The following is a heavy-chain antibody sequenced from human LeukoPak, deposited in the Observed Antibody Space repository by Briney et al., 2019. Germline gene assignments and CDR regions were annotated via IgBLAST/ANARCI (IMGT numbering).Heavy chain of an antibody. V-gene: IGHV4-31*01. Sequence: SETLSLTCSVSGASITSGAYYWSWLRQHPEKGLEWIGYIADIATKFYNPSFKSQVSISMDPSKNLFSLSLTSQTAADTAVYYCARARMGPVPFDSWGQGILVTVSS. J-gene: IGHJ4*02. CDR1: GASITSGAYY. CDR2: IADIATK. CDR3: ARARMGPVPFDS. D-gene: IGHD1-14*01.